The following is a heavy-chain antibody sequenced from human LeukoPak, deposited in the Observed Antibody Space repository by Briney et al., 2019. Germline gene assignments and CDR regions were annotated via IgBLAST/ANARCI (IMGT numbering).Heavy chain of an antibody. CDR1: GYSISSGYY. D-gene: IGHD3-22*01. CDR3: ARSYYDSSGPPGY. Sequence: SETLSLTCTVSGYSISSGYYWGWIRQPPGKGLEWIGSIYHSGSTYYNPYLKSRVTISVDTSKNQFYLNLSSVTAADTAVYYCARSYYDSSGPPGYWGQGTLVTVSS. J-gene: IGHJ4*02. V-gene: IGHV4-38-2*02. CDR2: IYHSGST.